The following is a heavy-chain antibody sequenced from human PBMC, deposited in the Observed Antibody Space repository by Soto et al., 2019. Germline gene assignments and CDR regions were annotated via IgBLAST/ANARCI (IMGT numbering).Heavy chain of an antibody. CDR1: GFTFSSYW. V-gene: IGHV3-7*01. CDR3: ARDLDLRDFWSGHFGGVWVDP. CDR2: IKQDGSEK. J-gene: IGHJ5*02. Sequence: EVQLVESGGGLVQPGGSLRLSCAASGFTFSSYWMSWVRQAPGKGLEWVANIKQDGSEKYYVDSVKGRFSISRDNAKNSLYLQMNSLRAEDTAVYYCARDLDLRDFWSGHFGGVWVDPGGQGTLVTVSS. D-gene: IGHD3-3*01.